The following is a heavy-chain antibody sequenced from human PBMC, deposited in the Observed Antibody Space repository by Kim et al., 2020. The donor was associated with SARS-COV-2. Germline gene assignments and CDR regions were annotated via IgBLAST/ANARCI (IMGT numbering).Heavy chain of an antibody. V-gene: IGHV3-23*01. Sequence: GGSLRLSCVGSGFTFDIYAMSSVRQAPGKGLEWVSVISGGGVNKFYADSVRGRFTTSRVNSKNTLYLQMNSLRDEDTAPYYFVKMVVLDHLNHYHYYAM. J-gene: IGHJ6*01. D-gene: IGHD2-15*01. CDR2: ISGGGVNK. CDR3: VKMVVLDHLNHYHYYAM. CDR1: GFTFDIYA.